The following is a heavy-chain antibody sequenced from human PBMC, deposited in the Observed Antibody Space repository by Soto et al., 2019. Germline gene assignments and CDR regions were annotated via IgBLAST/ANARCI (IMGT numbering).Heavy chain of an antibody. CDR3: VAELGPQRYVD. J-gene: IGHJ4*02. CDR2: ITYDGTNE. CDR1: GFTFSSHA. V-gene: IGHV3-30-3*01. D-gene: IGHD3-10*02. Sequence: QVQLVESGGGVVQPGRSLRLSCAASGFTFSSHAMHWVRQAPGKGLEWVAHITYDGTNENYPASVKGRFTILRDNSKNTLFLQMNSLRPEDTAVYFCVAELGPQRYVDWGQGTLVTVSS.